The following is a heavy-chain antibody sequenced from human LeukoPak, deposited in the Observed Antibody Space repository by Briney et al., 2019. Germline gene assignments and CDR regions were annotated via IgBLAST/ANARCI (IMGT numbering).Heavy chain of an antibody. CDR2: ISGSGGST. D-gene: IGHD3-22*01. J-gene: IGHJ6*02. CDR3: AQDYYDSSGPWYYYYYGMDV. V-gene: IGHV3-23*01. Sequence: PGGSLRLSCAASGFTFSSYAMSWVRQAPGKGLEWVSAISGSGGSTYYADSVKGRFTISRDNSKNTLYLQMNSLRAEDTAVYYCAQDYYDSSGPWYYYYYGMDVWGQGTTVTVSS. CDR1: GFTFSSYA.